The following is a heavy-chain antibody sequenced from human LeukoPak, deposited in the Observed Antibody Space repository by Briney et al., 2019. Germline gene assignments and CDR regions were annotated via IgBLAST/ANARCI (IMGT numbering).Heavy chain of an antibody. Sequence: GGSLRLSCAASGFTFSSYAMHWVRQAPGKGLEYVSAISSNGGSTYYANSVKGRFTISRDNSKNTLYLQMGSLRAEDMAVYYCARGADPRATGPYDYWGQGTLVTVSS. D-gene: IGHD1-26*01. CDR1: GFTFSSYA. V-gene: IGHV3-64*01. J-gene: IGHJ4*02. CDR3: ARGADPRATGPYDY. CDR2: ISSNGGST.